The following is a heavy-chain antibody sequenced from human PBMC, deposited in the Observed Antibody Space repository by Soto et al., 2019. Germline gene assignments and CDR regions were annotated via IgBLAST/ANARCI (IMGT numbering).Heavy chain of an antibody. D-gene: IGHD3-10*01. Sequence: GGSLRLSCAASGFTFSSYVMSWVRQAPGKGLEWVSGISGGGGTTYYADSVKGRFTISRDNSKNTLYLQMNSLRAEDTAVYYCAKVPQTMVRGVITDYWGQGTLVTVSS. V-gene: IGHV3-23*01. CDR2: ISGGGGTT. CDR3: AKVPQTMVRGVITDY. CDR1: GFTFSSYV. J-gene: IGHJ4*02.